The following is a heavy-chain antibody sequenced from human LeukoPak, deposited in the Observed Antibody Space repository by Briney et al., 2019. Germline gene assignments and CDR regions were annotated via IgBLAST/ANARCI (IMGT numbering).Heavy chain of an antibody. V-gene: IGHV4-59*01. CDR1: GGSISGYY. Sequence: SETLSLTCTVSGGSISGYYWAWIRQPPRKGLEWIGYIYYTGSTNYNPSLKSRVTISVDTSKNQFSLNLSSVTAADTALYYCARFDRDGCNLGYWGQGTLVTVSS. CDR3: ARFDRDGCNLGY. CDR2: IYYTGST. J-gene: IGHJ4*02. D-gene: IGHD5-24*01.